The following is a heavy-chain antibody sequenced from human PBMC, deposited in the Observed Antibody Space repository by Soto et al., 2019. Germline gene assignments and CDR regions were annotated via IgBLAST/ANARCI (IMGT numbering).Heavy chain of an antibody. V-gene: IGHV3-21*01. CDR1: GFTFRSYT. CDR2: IRGFSPYT. Sequence: EVQLVESGGGLVKPGGSLRLSCVASGFTFRSYTMNWVRQAPGKGLEWVSAIRGFSPYTFYADSLKGRFTISRDNAKNSLYLQMNSLRAEDTAVYYYARDRGYDAHDYYYNAMDVWGQGTTVTVSS. CDR3: ARDRGYDAHDYYYNAMDV. D-gene: IGHD2-15*01. J-gene: IGHJ6*02.